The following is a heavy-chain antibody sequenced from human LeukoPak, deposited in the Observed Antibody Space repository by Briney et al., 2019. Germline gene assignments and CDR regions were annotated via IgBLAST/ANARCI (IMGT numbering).Heavy chain of an antibody. Sequence: GGSLRLSCAASGFTFSNAWMSWVRQAPGKGLEWVGRIKSKTDGGTTDYAAPVKGRFTISRDDSKNTLYLQMNSLKTEDTAVYYCTTEGSFGVVIMGFDYWGQGTLVTVSS. CDR3: TTEGSFGVVIMGFDY. J-gene: IGHJ4*02. CDR2: IKSKTDGGTT. V-gene: IGHV3-15*01. D-gene: IGHD3-3*01. CDR1: GFTFSNAW.